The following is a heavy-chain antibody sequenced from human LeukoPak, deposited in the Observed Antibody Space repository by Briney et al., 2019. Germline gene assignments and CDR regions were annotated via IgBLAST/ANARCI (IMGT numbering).Heavy chain of an antibody. CDR3: ARREFDY. J-gene: IGHJ4*02. CDR1: GFTFSSYA. CDR2: ISYDGSNK. Sequence: PGRSLRLSCAASGFTFSSYAMHWVRQAPGKGLEWVAVISYDGSNKYYADSVKGRFTISRDNSKNTLYLQMNSLRAEDTAVYYCARREFDYWGQGTLVTVSS. D-gene: IGHD5-24*01. V-gene: IGHV3-30*04.